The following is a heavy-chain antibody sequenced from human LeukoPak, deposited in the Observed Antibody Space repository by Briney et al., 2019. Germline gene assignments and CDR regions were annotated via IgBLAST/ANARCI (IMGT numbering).Heavy chain of an antibody. CDR2: ISYDGSNK. D-gene: IGHD3-22*01. Sequence: GGSLRLSCAASGFTFSGYGMHWVRQAPGKGLEWVAVISYDGSNKYYADSVKGRFTISRDNSKNTLYLQMNSLRAEDTAVYYCARGQHRVGYSDDAFDIWGQGTMVTVSS. V-gene: IGHV3-30*03. CDR1: GFTFSGYG. J-gene: IGHJ3*02. CDR3: ARGQHRVGYSDDAFDI.